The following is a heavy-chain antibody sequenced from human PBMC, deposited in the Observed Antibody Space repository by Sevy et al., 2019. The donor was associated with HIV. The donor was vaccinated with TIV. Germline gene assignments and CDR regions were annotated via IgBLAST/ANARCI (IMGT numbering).Heavy chain of an antibody. Sequence: GGSLRLPCAASGFTFSSYSMNWVRQAPGKGLEWVSYISSSSSTIYYADSVKGRFTISRDNAKNSLYLQMNSLRDEDTAVYYCARDSSHYGDYNFDYWGQGTLVTVSS. V-gene: IGHV3-48*02. CDR3: ARDSSHYGDYNFDY. CDR1: GFTFSSYS. D-gene: IGHD4-17*01. CDR2: ISSSSSTI. J-gene: IGHJ4*02.